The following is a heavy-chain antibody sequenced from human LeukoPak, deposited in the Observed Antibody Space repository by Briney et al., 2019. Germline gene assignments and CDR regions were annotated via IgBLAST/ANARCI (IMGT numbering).Heavy chain of an antibody. D-gene: IGHD3-3*01. J-gene: IGHJ4*02. V-gene: IGHV4-4*07. Sequence: SETLSLTCTVSGGSISSYYWSWIRQPAGKGLEWIGRIYTSGSTNYNPSLKSRVTMSVDTSKNQFSLKLSSVTAADTAVYYCARPVYDFWSGYYDGDDYWGQGTLVTVSS. CDR3: ARPVYDFWSGYYDGDDY. CDR2: IYTSGST. CDR1: GGSISSYY.